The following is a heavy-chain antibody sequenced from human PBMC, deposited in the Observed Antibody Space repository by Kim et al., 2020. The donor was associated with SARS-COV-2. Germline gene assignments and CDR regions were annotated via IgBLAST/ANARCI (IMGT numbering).Heavy chain of an antibody. D-gene: IGHD6-19*01. J-gene: IGHJ4*02. V-gene: IGHV4-39*01. CDR1: GGSISSSSYY. CDR3: ARHTQIKYSSGWLAH. Sequence: SETLSLTCTVSGGSISSSSYYWGWIRQPPGKGLEWIGSIYYSGSTYYNPSLKSRVTISVDTSKNQFSLKLSSVTAADTAVYYCARHTQIKYSSGWLAHWSQGTLVTVSS. CDR2: IYYSGST.